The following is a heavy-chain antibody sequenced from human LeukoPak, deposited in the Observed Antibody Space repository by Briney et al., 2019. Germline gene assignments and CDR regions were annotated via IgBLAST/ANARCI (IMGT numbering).Heavy chain of an antibody. D-gene: IGHD6-19*01. Sequence: PSETLSLTCTVSGGSISSSSYYWGWIRQPPGKGLEWIGSIYYSGSTYYNPSLKSRVTISVDTSKNQFSLKLSSVTAADTAVYYCARGPSPSYSSGWWVFDYWGQGTLVTVSS. CDR1: GGSISSSSYY. CDR3: ARGPSPSYSSGWWVFDY. CDR2: IYYSGST. V-gene: IGHV4-39*07. J-gene: IGHJ4*02.